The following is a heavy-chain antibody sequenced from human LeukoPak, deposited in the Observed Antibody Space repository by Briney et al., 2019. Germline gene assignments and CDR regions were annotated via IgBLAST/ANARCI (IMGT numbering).Heavy chain of an antibody. Sequence: SVKVSCKASGGTFSSYAISWVRQAPGQGLEWMGRIIPIFGTANYAQKFQGRVTITTDGSTSTAYMELSSLRSEDTAVYYCARDYYDSSGYYYAHDYWGQGTLVTVSS. J-gene: IGHJ4*02. CDR3: ARDYYDSSGYYYAHDY. CDR2: IIPIFGTA. V-gene: IGHV1-69*05. CDR1: GGTFSSYA. D-gene: IGHD3-22*01.